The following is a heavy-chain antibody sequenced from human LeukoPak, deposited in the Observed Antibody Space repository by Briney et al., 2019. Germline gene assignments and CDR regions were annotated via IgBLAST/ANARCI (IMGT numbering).Heavy chain of an antibody. CDR3: ARATGYSGYDIDY. V-gene: IGHV4-34*01. D-gene: IGHD5-12*01. CDR1: GGSFSGYY. CDR2: INHSGST. J-gene: IGHJ4*02. Sequence: SETLSLTCAVYGGSFSGYYWSWIRQPPGKGLEWIGEINHSGSTNYNPSLKSRVTISVDTSKNQFFLKLSSVTAADTAVYYCARATGYSGYDIDYWGQGTLVTVSS.